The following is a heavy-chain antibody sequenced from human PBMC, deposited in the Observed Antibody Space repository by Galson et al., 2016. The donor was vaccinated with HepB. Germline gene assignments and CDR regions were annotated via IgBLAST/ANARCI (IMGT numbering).Heavy chain of an antibody. CDR1: VSTFSSAW. CDR2: IKSKTYGAAT. J-gene: IGHJ4*02. V-gene: IGHV3-15*01. CDR3: TQDSVGTLEDF. D-gene: IGHD1/OR15-1a*01. Sequence: SLRLSCAASVSTFSSAWLSWVRQAPGKGLEWVGRIKSKTYGAATDYAAPVRGRFNIARDDSKNMLYLHMNSLKTGDTGVYYCTQDSVGTLEDFWGLGTLVTVSS.